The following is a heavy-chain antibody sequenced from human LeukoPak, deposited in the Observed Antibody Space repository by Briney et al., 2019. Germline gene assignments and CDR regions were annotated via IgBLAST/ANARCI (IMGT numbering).Heavy chain of an antibody. Sequence: ASVKVSCKASGYTFTGYYMHWVRQAPGQGLEWMGWINPNSGGTNFAQKFQGRVTMTRDTSISTAYMELSRLRSDDTAVYYCARFGVYYGSGSYYDNWFDPWGQGTLVTVSS. CDR2: INPNSGGT. J-gene: IGHJ5*02. CDR3: ARFGVYYGSGSYYDNWFDP. V-gene: IGHV1-2*02. D-gene: IGHD3-10*01. CDR1: GYTFTGYY.